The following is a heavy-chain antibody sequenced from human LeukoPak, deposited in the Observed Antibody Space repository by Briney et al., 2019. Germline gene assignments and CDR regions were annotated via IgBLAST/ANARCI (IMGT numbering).Heavy chain of an antibody. CDR2: INHSGST. J-gene: IGHJ4*02. D-gene: IGHD3-9*01. CDR3: ARARPDILTLASYYFDY. Sequence: SETLSLTCAVYGGSFSGYYWSWIRQPPGKGLEWIGEINHSGSTNYNPSLKSRVTISVDTSKNQFSLKLSSVTAADTAVYYCARARPDILTLASYYFDYWGQGTLVTVSS. CDR1: GGSFSGYY. V-gene: IGHV4-34*01.